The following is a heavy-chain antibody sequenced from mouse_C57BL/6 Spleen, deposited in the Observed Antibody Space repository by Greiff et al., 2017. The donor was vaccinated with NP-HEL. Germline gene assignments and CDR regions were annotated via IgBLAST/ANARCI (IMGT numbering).Heavy chain of an antibody. CDR3: ARKLITTVVAPFDY. V-gene: IGHV5-4*03. Sequence: EVMLVESGGGLVKPGGSLKLSCAASGFTFSSYAMSWVRQTPEKRLEWVATISDGGSYTYYPDNVKGRFTISRDNAKNNLYLQMSHLKSEDTAMYYCARKLITTVVAPFDYWGQGTTLTVSS. CDR2: ISDGGSYT. CDR1: GFTFSSYA. D-gene: IGHD1-1*01. J-gene: IGHJ2*01.